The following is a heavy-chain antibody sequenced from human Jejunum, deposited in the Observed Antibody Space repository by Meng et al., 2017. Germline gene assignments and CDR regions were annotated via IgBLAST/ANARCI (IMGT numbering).Heavy chain of an antibody. V-gene: IGHV4-4*02. CDR2: IYHSGTT. J-gene: IGHJ1*01. Sequence: QVPPQGSGPGLLEPWGTLSLTCAVSGDSISSSYWWSWVRQSPGKGLEWIGEIYHSGTTNYNPSLKSRVTLSVDKSKNQSSLNLSSVTAADTAVYFCARDFEALNGVWGQGTLVTVSS. D-gene: IGHD2-8*01. CDR3: ARDFEALNGV. CDR1: GDSISSSYW.